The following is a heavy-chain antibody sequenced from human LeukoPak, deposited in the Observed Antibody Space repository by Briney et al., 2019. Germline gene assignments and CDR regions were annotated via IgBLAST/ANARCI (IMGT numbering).Heavy chain of an antibody. Sequence: PSETLSLTCTVSGYSISSGYYWGWIRQPPGKGLEWIGSIYHSGSTYYNPSLKSRVTISVDTSKNQFSLKLSSVTAADTAVYYCATYDFGYFDYWGQGTLVTVS. V-gene: IGHV4-38-2*02. D-gene: IGHD3-3*01. CDR3: ATYDFGYFDY. J-gene: IGHJ4*02. CDR1: GYSISSGYY. CDR2: IYHSGST.